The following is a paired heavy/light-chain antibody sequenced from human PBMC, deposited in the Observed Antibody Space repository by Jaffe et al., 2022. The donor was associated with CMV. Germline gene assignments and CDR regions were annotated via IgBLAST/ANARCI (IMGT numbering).Heavy chain of an antibody. J-gene: IGHJ3*02. CDR3: ARGRVVVPAGISRSGLRPVGDAFDI. CDR1: GGSFSYDY. CDR2: VTYSGGS. Sequence: QMQLQQWGAGLLKPSETLSLTCAVYGGSFSYDYWSWIRQSPGKGLEWIGEVTYSGGSNYNPSLKSRVTISVDTSKNQFSLKLNSVTAADTAVYYCARGRVVVPAGISRSGLRPVGDAFDIWGQGTMVIVSS. V-gene: IGHV4-34*01. D-gene: IGHD2-2*01.
Light chain of an antibody. CDR3: QQYGRSPKT. Sequence: EIVLTQSPGTLSLSPGERATLSCRASQSVSSSYLAWYQQKPGQAPRLLIYGASSRATGIPNRFSGSGSGTDFTLTISRLEPEDFAVYYCQQYGRSPKTFGGGTKVEIK. CDR1: QSVSSSY. CDR2: GAS. J-gene: IGKJ4*01. V-gene: IGKV3-20*01.